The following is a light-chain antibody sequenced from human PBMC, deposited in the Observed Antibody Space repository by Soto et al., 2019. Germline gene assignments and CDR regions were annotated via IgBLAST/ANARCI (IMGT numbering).Light chain of an antibody. CDR3: NSYTSKSTGV. Sequence: QSALTQPASVSGSPGQSITISCTGTSSDVGGYNYVSWYQQHPGKAPNLIIYEVSNRPSGVSNRFSGSKSGNTASLTISGRQAEDEADYYCNSYTSKSTGVFGTRTKLTVL. CDR2: EVS. J-gene: IGLJ1*01. V-gene: IGLV2-14*01. CDR1: SSDVGGYNY.